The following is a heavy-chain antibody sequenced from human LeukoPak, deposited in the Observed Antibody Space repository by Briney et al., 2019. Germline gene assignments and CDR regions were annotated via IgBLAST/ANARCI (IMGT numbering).Heavy chain of an antibody. J-gene: IGHJ6*02. V-gene: IGHV3-30-3*01. CDR3: ARVPGIAATAYYYYAMDV. D-gene: IGHD6-13*01. CDR2: LSYDGSNT. CDR1: GFTFSSYA. Sequence: PGKSLTLSCAASGFTFSSYAMHWVRQAPGKGLEWVAVLSYDGSNTYHADSVKGRFTISRDNSENTLYLQMNSLRPEDTAVYYCARVPGIAATAYYYYAMDVWGQGTTVTVSS.